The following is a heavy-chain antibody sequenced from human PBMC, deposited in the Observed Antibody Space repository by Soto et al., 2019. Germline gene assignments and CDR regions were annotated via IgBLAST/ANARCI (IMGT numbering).Heavy chain of an antibody. CDR1: GFTFRNND. J-gene: IGHJ6*02. CDR3: ARTDRDFYGLDV. CDR2: ISAAGDP. V-gene: IGHV3-13*05. Sequence: EVQLVESGGGLVQPGGSLRLSCEASGFTFRNNDMHWVRQGTGKGLEWVSGISAAGDPDYADSVEGRFTISRENAQNSFLLQMNSLRVGDTAVYYCARTDRDFYGLDVWGQGTTVIVSS.